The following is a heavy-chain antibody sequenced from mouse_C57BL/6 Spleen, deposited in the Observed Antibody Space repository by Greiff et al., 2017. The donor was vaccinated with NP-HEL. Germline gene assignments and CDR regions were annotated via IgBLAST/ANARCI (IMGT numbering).Heavy chain of an antibody. CDR2: ISSGGDYI. CDR1: GFTFSSYA. D-gene: IGHD1-1*01. V-gene: IGHV5-9-1*02. Sequence: EVKLVESGEGLVKPGGSLKLSCAASGFTFSSYAMSWVRQTPEKRLEWVAYISSGGDYIYYADTVKGRFTISRDNARNTLYLQMSSLKSEDTAMYYGTREGTRRITTVVAYFDYWGQGTTLTVSS. CDR3: TREGTRRITTVVAYFDY. J-gene: IGHJ2*01.